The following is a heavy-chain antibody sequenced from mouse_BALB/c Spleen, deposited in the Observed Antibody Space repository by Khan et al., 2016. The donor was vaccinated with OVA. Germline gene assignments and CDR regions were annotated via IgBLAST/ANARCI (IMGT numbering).Heavy chain of an antibody. V-gene: IGHV1-5*01. D-gene: IGHD4-1*01. J-gene: IGHJ3*01. CDR3: TRRNWDVAWFLY. CDR1: GYTFTIYW. Sequence: VQLQQSGTVLARPGASVKMSCKASGYTFTIYWMHWIKQRPGQGLEWIGAIYPGNSDTTYNQKFKGKAKLTAVTSTTTAYMELSSLTNEDPAVYYCTRRNWDVAWFLYWGQGTLVTVSA. CDR2: IYPGNSDT.